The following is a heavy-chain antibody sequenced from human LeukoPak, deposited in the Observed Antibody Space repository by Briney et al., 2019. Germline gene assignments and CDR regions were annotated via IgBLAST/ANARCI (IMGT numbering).Heavy chain of an antibody. Sequence: PGGSLRLSCAASGISFSSYAMSWVRQAPGKGLGVSTISGSGGSTYYAESVKGRFTISRDNSKNTLYLQMNSLRAEDMAVYYCGRGDDIRAFDIWGQGTMVTVSS. CDR3: GRGDDIRAFDI. D-gene: IGHD2-8*01. V-gene: IGHV3-23*01. J-gene: IGHJ3*02. CDR2: ISGSGGST. CDR1: GISFSSYA.